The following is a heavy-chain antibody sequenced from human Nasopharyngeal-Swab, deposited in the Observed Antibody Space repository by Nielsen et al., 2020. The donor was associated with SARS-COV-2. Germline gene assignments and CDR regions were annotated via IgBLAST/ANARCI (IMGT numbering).Heavy chain of an antibody. CDR1: GYTFTSYG. Sequence: ASVKVSCKASGYTFTSYGISWVRQAPGQGLEWIGWIGVYKGETIYAQKFRDRITMTTDRSTSTAYMELRTLRSDDTAVYYCARDPEGDTDFDYWGQGTLVTVSS. CDR3: ARDPEGDTDFDY. CDR2: IGVYKGET. J-gene: IGHJ4*02. D-gene: IGHD1-14*01. V-gene: IGHV1-18*04.